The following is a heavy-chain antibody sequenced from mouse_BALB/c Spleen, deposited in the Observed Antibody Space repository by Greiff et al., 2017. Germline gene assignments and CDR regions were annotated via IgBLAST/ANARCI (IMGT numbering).Heavy chain of an antibody. J-gene: IGHJ2*01. CDR1: GFTFSSYA. Sequence: EVHLVESGGGLVKPGGSLKLSCAASGFTFSSYAMSWVRQTPEKRLEWVATISSGGSYTYYPDSVKGRFTISRDNAKNTLYLQMSSLRSEDTAMYYCARHPPSGYYFDYWGQGTTLTVSS. CDR3: ARHPPSGYYFDY. V-gene: IGHV5-9-3*01. D-gene: IGHD3-1*01. CDR2: ISSGGSYT.